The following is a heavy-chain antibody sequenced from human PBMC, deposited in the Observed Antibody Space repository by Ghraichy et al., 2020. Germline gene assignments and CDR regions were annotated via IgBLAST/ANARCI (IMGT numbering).Heavy chain of an antibody. Sequence: SQTLSLTCAISGGSVSSNSSTWSWMRQSPSRGLEWLGRTCFRSKWYHDYSVSVKNRITINPDTSKQQLSLQLDSVTPVDTAVHYCAREVKGNGGFDMWGQGTMVTVSS. CDR1: GGSVSSNSST. CDR3: AREVKGNGGFDM. V-gene: IGHV6-1*01. D-gene: IGHD2-21*01. CDR2: TCFRSKWYH. J-gene: IGHJ3*02.